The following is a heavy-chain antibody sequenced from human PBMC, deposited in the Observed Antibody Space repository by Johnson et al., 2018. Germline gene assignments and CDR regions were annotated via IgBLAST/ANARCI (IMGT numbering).Heavy chain of an antibody. CDR1: GFTFSSYA. Sequence: EVQLVESGGGLAKAGGSLRLSCAASGFTFSSYAMSWVRQAPGKGLEWVSAISGRGGSTYYADSVKGRFTISRDTSKNTLSLQMNSLRGEDTAVYYCAKGRRRCSGGSCYLSYYYYGMDVWGQGTTVTVSS. D-gene: IGHD2-15*01. CDR3: AKGRRRCSGGSCYLSYYYYGMDV. J-gene: IGHJ6*02. V-gene: IGHV3-23*04. CDR2: ISGRGGST.